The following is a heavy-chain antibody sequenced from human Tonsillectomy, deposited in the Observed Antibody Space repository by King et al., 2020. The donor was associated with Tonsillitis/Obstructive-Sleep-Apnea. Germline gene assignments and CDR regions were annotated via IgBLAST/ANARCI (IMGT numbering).Heavy chain of an antibody. Sequence: QLVQSGAEVKKPGESLKISCQASGYIFTTYWIGWVRQMPGKGLEWMGIIYPGDSDTTYSPSFEGHVTISADKSISTAYLQWSSLKASDTAIYYCAKKQGTTAFDFWGQGKMVTVSS. J-gene: IGHJ3*01. CDR3: AKKQGTTAFDF. D-gene: IGHD1-7*01. V-gene: IGHV5-51*01. CDR1: GYIFTTYW. CDR2: IYPGDSDT.